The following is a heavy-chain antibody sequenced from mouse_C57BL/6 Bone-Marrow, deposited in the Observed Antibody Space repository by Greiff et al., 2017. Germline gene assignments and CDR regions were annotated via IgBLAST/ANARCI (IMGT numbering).Heavy chain of an antibody. CDR3: ARSRSGSFAY. J-gene: IGHJ3*01. CDR2: IYPGDGDT. Sequence: VQLQESGAELVKPGASVKISCKASGYAFSSYWMNWVKQRPGKGLEWIGQIYPGDGDTNYNGKFKGKATLTADKSSSTAYMQLSSLTSEDAAVYFCARSRSGSFAYWGQGTLVTVSA. D-gene: IGHD3-2*02. CDR1: GYAFSSYW. V-gene: IGHV1-80*01.